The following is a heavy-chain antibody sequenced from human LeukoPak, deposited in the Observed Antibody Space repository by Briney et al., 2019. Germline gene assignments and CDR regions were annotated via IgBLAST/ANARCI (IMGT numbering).Heavy chain of an antibody. CDR2: IFYSGST. J-gene: IGHJ4*02. V-gene: IGHV4-59*08. D-gene: IGHD6-13*01. CDR3: ASYSSTWPNHYFDS. Sequence: SDTLSLTCTVSGGSISSYYWSWIRQPPGKGLEWIGYIFYSGSTNYNPSLKSRVTISVDMSKNQFSLKLSSVTAADTAVYYCASYSSTWPNHYFDSWGQGTLVTVSS. CDR1: GGSISSYY.